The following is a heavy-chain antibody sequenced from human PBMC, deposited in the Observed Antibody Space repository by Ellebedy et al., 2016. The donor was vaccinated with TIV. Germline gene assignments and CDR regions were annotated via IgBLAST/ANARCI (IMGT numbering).Heavy chain of an antibody. CDR3: AREGFDY. Sequence: ASVKVSCKASGYTFTNHGISWVRQAPGQGLEWMGSISYTGETNYLQKFQGRVSMTTDTSTRTAYMELRNLRSDDAALYYCAREGFDYWGQGTLVTVSS. V-gene: IGHV1-18*04. CDR1: GYTFTNHG. CDR2: SISYTGET. J-gene: IGHJ4*02.